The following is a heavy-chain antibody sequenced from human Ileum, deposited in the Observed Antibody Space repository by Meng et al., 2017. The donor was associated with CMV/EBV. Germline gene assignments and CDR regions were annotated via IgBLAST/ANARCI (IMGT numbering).Heavy chain of an antibody. Sequence: QGQVGGCGAEVNETGASMKVSCKASGYSFTVYYIPWVRQAPGKGPEWMGWINTNTGVTKYEHKFQGRVTLTRDTSISTTYMEFNGLTSDDTAVYYCTRDGTTTNERGYTYWGQGTLVTVSS. CDR2: INTNTGVT. D-gene: IGHD2-8*01. V-gene: IGHV1-2*02. J-gene: IGHJ4*02. CDR3: TRDGTTTNERGYTY. CDR1: GYSFTVYY.